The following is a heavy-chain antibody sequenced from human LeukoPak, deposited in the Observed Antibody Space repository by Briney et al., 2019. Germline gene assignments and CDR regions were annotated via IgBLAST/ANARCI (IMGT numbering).Heavy chain of an antibody. J-gene: IGHJ5*02. V-gene: IGHV1-8*01. CDR3: ASKRIGGYCSSTSCYLGEAGFDP. D-gene: IGHD2-2*01. Sequence: ASVKVSCKASGYTLTSYDINWVRQATGQGLEWMGWMNPNSGNTGYAQKFQGRVTMTRNTSISTAYMELSSLRSEDTAVYYCASKRIGGYCSSTSCYLGEAGFDPWGQGTLVTVSS. CDR1: GYTLTSYD. CDR2: MNPNSGNT.